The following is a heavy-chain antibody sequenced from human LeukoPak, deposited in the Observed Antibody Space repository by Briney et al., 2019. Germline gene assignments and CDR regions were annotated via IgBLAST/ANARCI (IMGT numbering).Heavy chain of an antibody. V-gene: IGHV1-24*01. CDR1: GYALTELS. J-gene: IGHJ4*02. CDR2: FDPEDGET. CDR3: ATELYDSSGYYFDY. D-gene: IGHD3-22*01. Sequence: ASVKVSCKVSGYALTELSMHWVRQAPGKGLEWMGGFDPEDGETIYAQKFQGRVTMTEDTSTDTAYMELSSLRSEDTAVYYCATELYDSSGYYFDYWGQGTLVTVSS.